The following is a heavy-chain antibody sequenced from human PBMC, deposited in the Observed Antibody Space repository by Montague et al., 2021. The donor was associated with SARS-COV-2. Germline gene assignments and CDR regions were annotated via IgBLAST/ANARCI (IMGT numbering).Heavy chain of an antibody. CDR1: GDSVSSNSAT. CDR3: TSGREGNYNVMDV. CDR2: TYYMSEWCN. J-gene: IGHJ6*02. D-gene: IGHD1-1*01. V-gene: IGHV6-1*01. Sequence: CAISGDSVSSNSATWNWVRQSPSRGLEWLGRTYYMSEWCNDYAVSVRGRVTINPDTSKNQFSLQLNSVTPEDTAIYYCTSGREGNYNVMDVWGQGTTVTVSS.